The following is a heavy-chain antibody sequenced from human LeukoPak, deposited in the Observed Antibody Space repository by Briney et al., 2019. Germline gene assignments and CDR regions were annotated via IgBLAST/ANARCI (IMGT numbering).Heavy chain of an antibody. CDR2: INPYNTNT. CDR1: GYTFTDYG. CDR3: ARDERVVGALDS. D-gene: IGHD1-26*01. Sequence: ASVKVSCKASGYTFTDYGISWVRQAPGQGLEWMGWINPYNTNTNYIQRLQGRVTMTTDTSTRTVYMELRNLRSDDTAVYFCARDERVVGALDSWGQGTLVTVSS. J-gene: IGHJ4*02. V-gene: IGHV1-18*01.